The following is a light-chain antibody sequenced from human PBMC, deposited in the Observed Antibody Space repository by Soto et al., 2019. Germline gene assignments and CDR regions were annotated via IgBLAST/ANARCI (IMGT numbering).Light chain of an antibody. Sequence: QSALTQPASVSGSPGQSITISCTGVDSDVGTSNLLSWYQQHPGKAPKLVIYEATKRPSGASRRFSGTKSGNTASLTISGLQAEDEALYFCCSFAGERFIFGGGTKVTVL. CDR3: CSFAGERFI. CDR2: EAT. V-gene: IGLV2-23*01. CDR1: DSDVGTSNL. J-gene: IGLJ2*01.